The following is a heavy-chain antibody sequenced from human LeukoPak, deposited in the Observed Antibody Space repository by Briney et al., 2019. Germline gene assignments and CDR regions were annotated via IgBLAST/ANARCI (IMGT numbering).Heavy chain of an antibody. CDR2: ISWNSGSI. V-gene: IGHV3-9*01. D-gene: IGHD4-17*01. CDR1: GFTFDDYA. CDR3: ARAYGDYAEFDY. Sequence: GGSLRLSCAASGFTFDDYAMHWVRQAPGKGLEWVSGISWNSGSIGYADSVKGRFTISRDNAKNSLYLQMNSLRAEDTAVYYCARAYGDYAEFDYWGQGTLVTVSS. J-gene: IGHJ4*02.